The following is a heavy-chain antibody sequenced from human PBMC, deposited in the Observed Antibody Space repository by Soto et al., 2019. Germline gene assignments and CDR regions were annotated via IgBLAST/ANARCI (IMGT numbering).Heavy chain of an antibody. Sequence: ASVKVSCKASGYTFTSYDINWVRQATGQGPEWMGWMNPNSGNTGYAQKFQGRVTMTRNTSISTAYMELSSLRSEDTAVYYCARGSGYSYGETDFDYWGQGTLVTVSS. CDR3: ARGSGYSYGETDFDY. CDR1: GYTFTSYD. V-gene: IGHV1-8*01. D-gene: IGHD5-18*01. J-gene: IGHJ4*02. CDR2: MNPNSGNT.